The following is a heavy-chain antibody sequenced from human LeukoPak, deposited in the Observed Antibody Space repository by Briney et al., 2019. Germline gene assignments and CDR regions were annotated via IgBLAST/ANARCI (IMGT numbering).Heavy chain of an antibody. V-gene: IGHV3-48*04. J-gene: IGHJ4*02. D-gene: IGHD3-16*01. CDR2: IRSSGSTI. Sequence: GGSLRLSCAASGFTFSSYDMNWVRQAPGKGLEWVSYIRSSGSTIYYADSVKGRFTILRDNAKNSLYLQMNSLRADDTAVYYCARDHLYYEISGPRFDNWGQGTRVTVSS. CDR3: ARDHLYYEISGPRFDN. CDR1: GFTFSSYD.